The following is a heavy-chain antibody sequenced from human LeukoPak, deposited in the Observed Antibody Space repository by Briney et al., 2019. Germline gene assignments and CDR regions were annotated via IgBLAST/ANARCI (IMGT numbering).Heavy chain of an antibody. V-gene: IGHV3-7*04. CDR1: GFTFSSYA. Sequence: GGSLRLSCAATGFTFSSYAMSWARQAPGKGLEWVANIKQDGSKKSYVDSVKGRFTISRDNAKNSLYLQMNSLRAEDTAIYYCTRVGYIDEGIDYWGQGTLVTVSS. CDR2: IKQDGSKK. D-gene: IGHD5-24*01. CDR3: TRVGYIDEGIDY. J-gene: IGHJ4*02.